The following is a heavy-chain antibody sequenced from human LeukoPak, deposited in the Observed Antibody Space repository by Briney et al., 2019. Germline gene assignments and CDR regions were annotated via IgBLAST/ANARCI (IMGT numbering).Heavy chain of an antibody. Sequence: QPGGSLRLSCAASGFTFSSYWMHWVRQVPGKGPVWVSRINSDGSSTSYADSVKGRFTISRDNAKNSLYLQMNSLRAEDTAVYYCARVVTMVRDPRLYYYYYMDVWGKGTTVTISS. CDR2: INSDGSST. J-gene: IGHJ6*03. CDR3: ARVVTMVRDPRLYYYYYMDV. CDR1: GFTFSSYW. D-gene: IGHD3-10*01. V-gene: IGHV3-74*01.